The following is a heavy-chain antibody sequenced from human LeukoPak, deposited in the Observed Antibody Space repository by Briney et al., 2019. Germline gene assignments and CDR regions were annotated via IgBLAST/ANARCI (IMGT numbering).Heavy chain of an antibody. CDR2: IKSKTDGGTT. Sequence: GGSLRLSCAASGFTFSNAWMSWVRQAPGKGLEWVGCIKSKTDGGTTDYAAPVKGRFTISRDDSKNTLYLQMNSLKTEDTAVYYCTTELGRYYGSGSPYYFDYWGQGTLVTVSS. CDR3: TTELGRYYGSGSPYYFDY. J-gene: IGHJ4*02. D-gene: IGHD3-10*01. V-gene: IGHV3-15*01. CDR1: GFTFSNAW.